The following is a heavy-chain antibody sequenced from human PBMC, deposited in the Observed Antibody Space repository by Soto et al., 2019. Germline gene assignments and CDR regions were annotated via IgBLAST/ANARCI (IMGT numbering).Heavy chain of an antibody. V-gene: IGHV4-59*01. J-gene: IGHJ3*02. CDR1: GGSIRSYY. Sequence: PSETLSLTCTVSGGSIRSYYWRWIRQPPGKGLEWIGYIYYSGSTNYNPSLKSRVTISVDTSKNQFSLKLSSVTAADTAVYYCAWELSEYHDAFDIWGQGSMVTVSS. CDR3: AWELSEYHDAFDI. CDR2: IYYSGST. D-gene: IGHD3-16*02.